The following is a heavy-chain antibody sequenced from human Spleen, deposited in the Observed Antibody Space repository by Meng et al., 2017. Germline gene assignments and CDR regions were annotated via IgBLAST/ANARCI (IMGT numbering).Heavy chain of an antibody. D-gene: IGHD6-19*01. Sequence: GESLKISCAASGFTFSAYEMTWVRQAPGKGLEWVSYISNSGSTIYYAVSVKGRFTISRDNAKNSLYLQMNSLRAEDTAVYYCARETSSGWNFDYWGQGTLVTVSS. CDR2: ISNSGSTI. CDR1: GFTFSAYE. CDR3: ARETSSGWNFDY. V-gene: IGHV3-48*03. J-gene: IGHJ4*02.